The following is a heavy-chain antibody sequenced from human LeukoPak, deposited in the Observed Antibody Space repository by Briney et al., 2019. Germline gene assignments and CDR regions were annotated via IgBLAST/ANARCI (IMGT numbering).Heavy chain of an antibody. J-gene: IGHJ4*02. D-gene: IGHD3-16*02. CDR1: GDSVSSNSAA. CDR2: TYYRSKWYN. CDR3: ARDLMITFGGVIVIGPQFDY. Sequence: SQTLSLTCAISGDSVSSNSAAWNWIRPSPSRGLEWLGRTYYRSKWYNDYAVSVKSRITINPDTSKNQFSLQLNSVTPEDTAVYYCARDLMITFGGVIVIGPQFDYWGQGTLVTVSS. V-gene: IGHV6-1*01.